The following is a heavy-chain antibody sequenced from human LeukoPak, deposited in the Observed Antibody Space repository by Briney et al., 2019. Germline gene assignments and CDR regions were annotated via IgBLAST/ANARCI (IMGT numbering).Heavy chain of an antibody. CDR1: GGSISSSSYY. CDR3: TGGRIQLWLLGFGNWFDP. Sequence: SETLSLTCTVSGGSISSSSYYWGWIRQPPGKGLEWIGSIYYSGSTYYNPSLKSRVTISVDTSKNQFSLKLSSVTAADTAVYYCTGGRIQLWLLGFGNWFDPWGQGTLVTVSS. J-gene: IGHJ5*02. D-gene: IGHD5-18*01. V-gene: IGHV4-39*01. CDR2: IYYSGST.